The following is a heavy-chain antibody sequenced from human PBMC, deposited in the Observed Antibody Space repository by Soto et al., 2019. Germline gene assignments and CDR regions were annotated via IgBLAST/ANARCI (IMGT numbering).Heavy chain of an antibody. CDR1: GASISGYY. CDR2: IYATGTT. CDR3: VRDGTKTLRDWFDP. Sequence: SETLSLTCTVSGASISGYYWSWIRKSAGKGLEWIGRIYATGTTDYNPSLKSRVMMSVDTSKKQFSLRLRSVTAADTAVYYCVRDGTKTLRDWFDPWGQGVSVTASS. V-gene: IGHV4-4*07. D-gene: IGHD1-1*01. J-gene: IGHJ5*02.